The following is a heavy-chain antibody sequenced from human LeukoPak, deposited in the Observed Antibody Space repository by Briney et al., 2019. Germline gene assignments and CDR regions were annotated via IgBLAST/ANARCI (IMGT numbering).Heavy chain of an antibody. V-gene: IGHV3-23*01. Sequence: PGGSLRLSCAASGFTFSSYAMSWVRQAPGKGLEWVSAISGSGGSTYYADSVKGRFTISRDNSKNTLCLQMNSLSAEDTAVYYCAKPRGYYDSSGPDYWGQGTLVTVSS. J-gene: IGHJ4*02. CDR3: AKPRGYYDSSGPDY. CDR2: ISGSGGST. D-gene: IGHD3-22*01. CDR1: GFTFSSYA.